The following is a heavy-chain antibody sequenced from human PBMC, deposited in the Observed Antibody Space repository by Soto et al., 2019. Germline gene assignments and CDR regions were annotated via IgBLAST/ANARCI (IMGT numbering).Heavy chain of an antibody. CDR2: IYYSRGT. Sequence: QVQLQESGPGLVKPSETLSLTCTVSGGSISSYYWSWIRQPPGKGLEWIGYIYYSRGTKYNPSLRSGVTVSVDMSRNGFSVRLSSVSAADTAVYYCARRYGGAFDTGGEGTMVTVSS. D-gene: IGHD4-17*01. CDR3: ARRYGGAFDT. J-gene: IGHJ3*02. CDR1: GGSISSYY. V-gene: IGHV4-59*01.